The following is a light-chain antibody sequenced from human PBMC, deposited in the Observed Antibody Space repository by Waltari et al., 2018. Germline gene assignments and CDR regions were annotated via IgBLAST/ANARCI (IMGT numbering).Light chain of an antibody. CDR3: QQYLSFSRT. Sequence: EIQMTQSPSTLSASAGDRSTTTCRASQNIRTYLAWYQQKPGKAPKLLISLASNLESGVPARFSGGGSGAEFSLTISSLQPDDFATYYCQQYLSFSRTFGQGTKVEIK. CDR2: LAS. V-gene: IGKV1-5*03. CDR1: QNIRTY. J-gene: IGKJ1*01.